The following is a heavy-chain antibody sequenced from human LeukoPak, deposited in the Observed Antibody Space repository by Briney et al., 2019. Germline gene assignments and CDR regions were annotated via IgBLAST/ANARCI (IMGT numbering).Heavy chain of an antibody. J-gene: IGHJ4*02. D-gene: IGHD5-18*01. CDR1: GYTFTGYY. CDR3: ARATVDTAMVTDGYYFDY. V-gene: IGHV1-2*02. Sequence: GASVKVSCKASGYTFTGYYMRWVRQAPGQGLEWMGWINPNSGGTNYAQKFQGRVTMTRDTSISTAYMELSRLRSDDTAVYYCARATVDTAMVTDGYYFDYWGQGTLVTVSS. CDR2: INPNSGGT.